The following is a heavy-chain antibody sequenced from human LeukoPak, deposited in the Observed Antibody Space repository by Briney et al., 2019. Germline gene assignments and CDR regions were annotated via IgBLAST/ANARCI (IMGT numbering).Heavy chain of an antibody. V-gene: IGHV4-30-4*01. CDR1: GVCINSGDYY. D-gene: IGHD1-26*01. CDR3: AREDRLRGGPTKFFLH. J-gene: IGHJ1*01. Sequence: PSETLSLTCTVSGVCINSGDYYWSWIRQTPGKGLEWIGFMHYSGNTYSNPSLMSRLTLSVDTSKNQFFLKLSSVTAADTAVYYCAREDRLRGGPTKFFLHWGQGTLITVSS. CDR2: MHYSGNT.